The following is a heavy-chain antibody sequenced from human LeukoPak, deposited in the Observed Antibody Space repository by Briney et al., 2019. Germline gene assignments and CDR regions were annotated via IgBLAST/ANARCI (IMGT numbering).Heavy chain of an antibody. D-gene: IGHD2-15*01. CDR2: IWSDGSNK. V-gene: IGHV3-33*01. J-gene: IGHJ5*02. CDR1: GFTFSNYG. Sequence: GRSLRLSCAASGFTFSNYGMHWVRQAPGKGLEGVAVIWSDGSNKYYADSVRGRFTISRDNSKNTLYLQMNSLRAEDTAVYYCARVTMVAAASYNWFVPWGQGTLVTVSS. CDR3: ARVTMVAAASYNWFVP.